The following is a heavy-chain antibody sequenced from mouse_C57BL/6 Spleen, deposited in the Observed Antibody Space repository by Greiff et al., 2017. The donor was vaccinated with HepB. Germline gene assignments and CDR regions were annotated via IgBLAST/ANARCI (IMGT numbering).Heavy chain of an antibody. V-gene: IGHV1-82*01. D-gene: IGHD2-4*01. CDR2: IYPGDGDT. CDR3: ARSGNDYLY. Sequence: QVQLQQSGPELVKPGASVKISCKASGYAFSSSWMNWVKQRPGKGLEWIGRIYPGDGDTNYNGKFKGKATLTADKSSSTAYMQLSSLTSEDSAVYFCARSGNDYLYWGQGTTLTVSS. J-gene: IGHJ2*01. CDR1: GYAFSSSW.